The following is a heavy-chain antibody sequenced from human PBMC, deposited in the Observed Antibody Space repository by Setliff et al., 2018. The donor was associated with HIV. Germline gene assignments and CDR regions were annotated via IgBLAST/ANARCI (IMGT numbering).Heavy chain of an antibody. CDR3: VNPSGAMGDFDS. J-gene: IGHJ4*02. D-gene: IGHD3-16*01. CDR2: IYYHGST. Sequence: SETLSLTCAVYGGSLSDHYWSWIRQPPGKGLEWIGTIYYHGSTYYNPSLKSRVTISIDTSKNQFSLQLTSVTAADTAVYYCVNPSGAMGDFDSRGQGTLVTVSS. CDR1: GGSLSDHY. V-gene: IGHV4-34*01.